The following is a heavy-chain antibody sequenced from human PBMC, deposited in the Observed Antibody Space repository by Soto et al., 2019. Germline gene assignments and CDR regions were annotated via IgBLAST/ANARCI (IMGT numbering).Heavy chain of an antibody. CDR3: TREQSDDNYFDP. J-gene: IGHJ5*02. Sequence: SETLSLTCTVSGAALSSGGYFYTWVRQPPGKGLEWLGYIYYSGPTNYNPSLKSRVTISLDKSKTQCSLRLNSVTAADTAVYYCTREQSDDNYFDPWGQGTLVTVS. CDR2: IYYSGPT. V-gene: IGHV4-61*08. CDR1: GAALSSGGYF. D-gene: IGHD6-19*01.